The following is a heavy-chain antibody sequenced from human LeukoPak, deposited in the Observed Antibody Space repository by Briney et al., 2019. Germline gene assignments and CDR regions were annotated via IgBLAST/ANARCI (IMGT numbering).Heavy chain of an antibody. CDR3: TRDSLGIRGMDV. D-gene: IGHD3-16*02. CDR2: ISAYNGNT. CDR1: GYSFTSYV. J-gene: IGHJ6*04. V-gene: IGHV1-18*04. Sequence: ASVTVSCRASGYSFTSYVISWVRQAPGQGLEWMGWISAYNGNTNYAQKLQGRVTMTTDTSTSTAYMELSCRRSSDSPVYYCTRDSLGIRGMDVWGKGTTVTVSS.